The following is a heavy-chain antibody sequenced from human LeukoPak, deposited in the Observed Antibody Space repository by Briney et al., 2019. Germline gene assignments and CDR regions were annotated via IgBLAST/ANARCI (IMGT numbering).Heavy chain of an antibody. CDR2: ISSSSTYT. D-gene: IGHD6-13*01. CDR1: GFTFSDYY. Sequence: GGSLRLSCAVSGFTFSDYYMSWIRQAPGKGLEWVSYISSSSTYTTYADSVKGRFTISRDNAKNSLYLQMNRLRAEDTAVYYCARVGSWQQLGAFDIWGQGTMVTVSS. J-gene: IGHJ3*02. CDR3: ARVGSWQQLGAFDI. V-gene: IGHV3-11*06.